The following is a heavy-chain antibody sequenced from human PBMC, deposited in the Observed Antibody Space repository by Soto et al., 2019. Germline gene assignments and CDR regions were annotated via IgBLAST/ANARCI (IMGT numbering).Heavy chain of an antibody. CDR2: VSGSGGST. J-gene: IGHJ4*02. D-gene: IGHD2-8*02. CDR1: GFTVSSKY. V-gene: IGHV3-23*01. CDR3: AKESGFIYTTTWCDF. Sequence: QPGGSLRLSCAASGFTVSSKYMTWVRQAPGKGLEWVSAVSGSGGSTYYADSVKGRFTISRDNSKNTVYLQMNSLRAEDTALYYCAKESGFIYTTTWCDFWGQGALVTVSS.